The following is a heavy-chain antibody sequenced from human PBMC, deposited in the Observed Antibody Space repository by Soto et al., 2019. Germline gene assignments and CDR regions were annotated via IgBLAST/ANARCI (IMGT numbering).Heavy chain of an antibody. D-gene: IGHD2-15*01. CDR2: INAGNGTA. CDR1: GCTFTSYA. J-gene: IGHJ4*02. Sequence: ASVKVSCKASGCTFTSYAMHWVRQAPGQRLEWMGWINAGNGTANYAQKFQGRVTITADESTSTAYMELSSLRSEDTAVYYCAREGPGYCSGGSCYDYWGQGTLVTVS. V-gene: IGHV1-3*01. CDR3: AREGPGYCSGGSCYDY.